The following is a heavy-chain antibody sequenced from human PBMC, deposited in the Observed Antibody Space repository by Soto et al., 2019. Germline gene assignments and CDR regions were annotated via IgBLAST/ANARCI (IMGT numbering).Heavy chain of an antibody. Sequence: SETLSLTCAVYGGSFSGYYWSWIRQPPGKGLEWIGEINHSGSTNYNPSLKSRVTISVDTSKNQFSLKLSSVTAADTAVYYCARIIIRNYYYMDVWGKGTTVTVS. D-gene: IGHD3-10*01. CDR2: INHSGST. V-gene: IGHV4-34*01. CDR1: GGSFSGYY. CDR3: ARIIIRNYYYMDV. J-gene: IGHJ6*03.